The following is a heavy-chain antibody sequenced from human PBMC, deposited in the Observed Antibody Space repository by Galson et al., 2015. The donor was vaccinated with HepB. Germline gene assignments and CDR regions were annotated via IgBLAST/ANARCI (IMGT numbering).Heavy chain of an antibody. D-gene: IGHD2-2*01. J-gene: IGHJ4*02. Sequence: SVKVSCKASGGTFSSSALNWVRQAPGQGLEWMGGIIPIFGTANYAQKFQGRVTITADESTSTAYMELSSLRSEDTAVYYCARDLSVAVPASGWWYFDFWGQGTLVTVSS. V-gene: IGHV1-69*13. CDR3: ARDLSVAVPASGWWYFDF. CDR1: GGTFSSSA. CDR2: IIPIFGTA.